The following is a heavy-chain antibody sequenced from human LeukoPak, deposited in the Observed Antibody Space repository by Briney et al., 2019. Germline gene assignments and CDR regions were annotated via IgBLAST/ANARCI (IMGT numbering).Heavy chain of an antibody. V-gene: IGHV3-64D*09. CDR2: ISSNGGST. Sequence: GGSLRHSCSASGFTFSSYAMHWVRQAPGKGLEYVSAISSNGGSTYYADSVKGRFTISRDNSKNTLYLQMSSLRAEDTAVYYCVKGEAIFGDGDAFDIWGQGTMVTVSS. CDR3: VKGEAIFGDGDAFDI. D-gene: IGHD3-3*01. CDR1: GFTFSSYA. J-gene: IGHJ3*02.